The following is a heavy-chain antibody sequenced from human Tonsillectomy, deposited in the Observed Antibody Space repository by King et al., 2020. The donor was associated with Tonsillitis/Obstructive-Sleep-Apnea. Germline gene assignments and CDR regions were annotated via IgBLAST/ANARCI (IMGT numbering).Heavy chain of an antibody. CDR2: IDGTGNHI. CDR3: TRALSTAYLDS. J-gene: IGHJ4*02. CDR1: SFAFHYYT. V-gene: IGHV3-21*01. Sequence: VQLVESGGGLVKPGGSLRLSCAASSFAFHYYTLEWVRQAPGKGLEWVSSIDGTGNHIYYADSVKGRFTVSRGNTKNALYLQMTSLRAEDTALYYCTRALSTAYLDSWGQGTLVTVSS.